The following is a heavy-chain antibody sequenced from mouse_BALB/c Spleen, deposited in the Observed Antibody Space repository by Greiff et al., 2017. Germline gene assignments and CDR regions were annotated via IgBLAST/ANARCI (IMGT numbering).Heavy chain of an antibody. CDR1: GYSITSDYA. V-gene: IGHV3-2*02. Sequence: EVQLVESGPGLVKPSQSLSLTCTVTGYSITSDYAWNWIRQFPGNKLEWMGYISYSGSTSYNPSLKSRISITRDTSKNQFFLQLNSVTTEDTATYYCARSSYGNYPFAYWGQGTLVTVSA. D-gene: IGHD2-10*02. J-gene: IGHJ3*01. CDR2: ISYSGST. CDR3: ARSSYGNYPFAY.